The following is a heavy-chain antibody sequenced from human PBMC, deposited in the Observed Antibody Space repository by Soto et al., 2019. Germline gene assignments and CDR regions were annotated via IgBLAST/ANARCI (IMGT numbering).Heavy chain of an antibody. CDR1: GFTFSNAW. CDR2: IKSKTDGGTT. Sequence: EVQLVVSGGGWVKPGGSLRLSCTASGFTFSNAWLSWVRQAPGKGLEWVGRIKSKTDGGTTDYAAPVKGRFTISRDDSKVTLYLQMNSLKTEDTAVYYCTITGYSSGWYFDYWGQGTLVTVSS. J-gene: IGHJ4*02. D-gene: IGHD6-19*01. V-gene: IGHV3-15*01. CDR3: TITGYSSGWYFDY.